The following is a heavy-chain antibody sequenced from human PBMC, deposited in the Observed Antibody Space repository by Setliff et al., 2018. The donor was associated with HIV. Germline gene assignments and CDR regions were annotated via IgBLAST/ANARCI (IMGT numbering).Heavy chain of an antibody. V-gene: IGHV3-48*04. CDR1: GFPFITYN. J-gene: IGHJ4*02. CDR3: ARDPHALDY. CDR2: ITITGSSI. Sequence: GGSLRLSCAASGFPFITYNMNWVRQAPGKGLEWVSYITITGSSIYYADSVKGRFTISRDNAKNSLYLQMNSLRAEDTAVYYCARDPHALDYWGQGTLVTVSS.